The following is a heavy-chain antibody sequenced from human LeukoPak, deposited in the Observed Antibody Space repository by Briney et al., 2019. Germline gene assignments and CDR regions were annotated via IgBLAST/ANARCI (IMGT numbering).Heavy chain of an antibody. CDR2: IYPGDSDT. D-gene: IGHD5-12*01. Sequence: GESLKISCKGSGYSFTSYWIGWVRQIPGKGLEWMGIIYPGDSDTRYSPSFQGQVTISADKSISTAYLQWSSLKASDTAMYYCARHGVATIRGHYYYYMDVWGKGTTVTVSS. V-gene: IGHV5-51*01. J-gene: IGHJ6*03. CDR3: ARHGVATIRGHYYYYMDV. CDR1: GYSFTSYW.